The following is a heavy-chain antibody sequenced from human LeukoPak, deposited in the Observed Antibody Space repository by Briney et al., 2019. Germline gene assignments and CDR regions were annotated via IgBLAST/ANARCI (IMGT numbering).Heavy chain of an antibody. D-gene: IGHD3-3*01. CDR1: GGSISSYY. CDR2: IYYSGST. Sequence: SETLSLTCTVSGGSISSYYWSWIRQPPGKGLEWIGYIYYSGSTNYNPSLKSRVTISVDTSKNQFSLKLSSVTAADTAVYYCARRIRRFLEWLYDYWGQGTLVTVSS. V-gene: IGHV4-59*08. CDR3: ARRIRRFLEWLYDY. J-gene: IGHJ4*02.